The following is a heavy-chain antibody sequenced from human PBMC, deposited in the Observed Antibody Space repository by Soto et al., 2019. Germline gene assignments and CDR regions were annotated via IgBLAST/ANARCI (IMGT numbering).Heavy chain of an antibody. CDR1: GCTFTSYD. D-gene: IGHD3-3*01. J-gene: IGHJ6*02. Sequence: ASVKVSCKASGCTFTSYDINWVRQATGQGLEWMGWMNPNSGNTGYAQKFQGRVTMTRNTSISTAYMELSSLRSEDTAVYYCAIKARDYDFWSGPTRSFYYYGMDVWGQGTTVTVSS. CDR3: AIKARDYDFWSGPTRSFYYYGMDV. V-gene: IGHV1-8*01. CDR2: MNPNSGNT.